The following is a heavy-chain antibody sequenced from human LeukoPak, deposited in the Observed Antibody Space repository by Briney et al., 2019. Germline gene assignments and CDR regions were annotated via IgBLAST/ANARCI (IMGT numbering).Heavy chain of an antibody. J-gene: IGHJ5*02. CDR1: GGTFSSYT. D-gene: IGHD2-2*01. Sequence: SVKVSCKASGGTFSSYTISWVRQAPGQGLEWMGRIIPILGIANYAQKFQGRVTITADKSTSTAYMGLSSLRSEDTAVYYCARVRSSTSLGWFDPWGQGTLVTVSS. CDR3: ARVRSSTSLGWFDP. V-gene: IGHV1-69*02. CDR2: IIPILGIA.